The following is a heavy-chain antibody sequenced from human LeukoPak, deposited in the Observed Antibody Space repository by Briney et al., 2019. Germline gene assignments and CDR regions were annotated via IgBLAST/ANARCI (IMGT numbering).Heavy chain of an antibody. Sequence: SETLSLTCAVYGGSFGGYYWSWIRQPPGKGLEWIGEINHSGSTNYNPSLKSRVTISVDTSKNQFSLKLSSVTAADTAVYYCARDKRSNYGWALYYGMDVWGQGTTVTVSS. CDR3: ARDKRSNYGWALYYGMDV. CDR1: GGSFGGYY. J-gene: IGHJ6*02. CDR2: INHSGST. V-gene: IGHV4-34*01. D-gene: IGHD4-11*01.